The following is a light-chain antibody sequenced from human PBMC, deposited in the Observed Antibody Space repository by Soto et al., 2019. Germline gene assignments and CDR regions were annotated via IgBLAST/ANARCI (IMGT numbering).Light chain of an antibody. CDR1: QDIRSA. CDR3: LLDFSYFWA. Sequence: IQLTQSPSSLSASVGDRVTITCRASQDIRSALGWYQQKPGKVPKLLIYAASTLQSGVPSRFSGSRSGTGFTLTISSLQPEDFATYYCLLDFSYFWAFGQGTKVEIK. V-gene: IGKV1-6*01. J-gene: IGKJ1*01. CDR2: AAS.